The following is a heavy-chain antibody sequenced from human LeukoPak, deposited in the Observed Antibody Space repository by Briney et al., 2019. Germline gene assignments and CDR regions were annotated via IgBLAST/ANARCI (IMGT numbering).Heavy chain of an antibody. V-gene: IGHV4-59*01. J-gene: IGHJ4*02. CDR2: IYYSGST. Sequence: PSETLSLTCTVSGGSISSYYWSWIRQPPGKGLEWIGYIYYSGSTTYNPSLKSRVSISVDTSKNQFSLRLSSVTAADTAVYYCARDKAGYNDYWGQGTLVTVFS. D-gene: IGHD5-24*01. CDR1: GGSISSYY. CDR3: ARDKAGYNDY.